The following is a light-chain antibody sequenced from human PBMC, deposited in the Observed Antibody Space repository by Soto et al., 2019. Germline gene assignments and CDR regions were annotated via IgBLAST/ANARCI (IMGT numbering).Light chain of an antibody. V-gene: IGKV1D-16*01. CDR1: QRINGR. J-gene: IGKJ4*01. CDR2: ATS. CDR3: QHYDSSPLT. Sequence: DIQMTQSPSSLSASVGDRVTITCRASQRINGRLACYQQKPDKAPKSLIYATSNLQSGVPSRFSGSGSGTVFTLAISNLQPEDFATYYCQHYDSSPLTFCGATKVEI.